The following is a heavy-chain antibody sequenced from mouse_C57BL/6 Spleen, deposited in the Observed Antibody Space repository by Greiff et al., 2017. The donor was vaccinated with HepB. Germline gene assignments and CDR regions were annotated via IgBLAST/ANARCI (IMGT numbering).Heavy chain of an antibody. Sequence: QVQLQQSGAELVKPGASVKISCKASGYAFSSYWMNWVKQRPGKGLEWIGQIYPGDGDTNYNGKFKGKATLTADKSSSTAYMQLSSLTSEDSAVYFCARDYDYDGGYYFDYWGQGTTLTVSS. CDR2: IYPGDGDT. J-gene: IGHJ2*01. CDR1: GYAFSSYW. D-gene: IGHD2-4*01. V-gene: IGHV1-80*01. CDR3: ARDYDYDGGYYFDY.